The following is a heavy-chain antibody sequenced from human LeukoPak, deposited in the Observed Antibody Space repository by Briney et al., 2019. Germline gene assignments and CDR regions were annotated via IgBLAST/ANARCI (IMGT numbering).Heavy chain of an antibody. D-gene: IGHD3-10*01. V-gene: IGHV4-38-2*02. J-gene: IGHJ4*02. CDR2: ISHGGST. CDR1: GYSISSDNY. CDR3: ARDLIRGLVARGFDC. Sequence: SETLSLTCGVSGYSISSDNYWGWIRQPPGKGLEWLGSISHGGSTFYNPSLKSRVTILLDTSKNHFSLKLRSVTAADTAVYYCARDLIRGLVARGFDCWGQGILVTVSS.